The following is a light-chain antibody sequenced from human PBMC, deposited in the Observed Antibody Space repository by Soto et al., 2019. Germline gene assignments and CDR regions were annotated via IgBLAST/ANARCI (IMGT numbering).Light chain of an antibody. CDR3: MQALQTWT. CDR1: QSLLHSNGYNY. CDR2: LGS. Sequence: DIVMTQSPLSLPVTPGEPASISCRSSQSLLHSNGYNYLDWDLQKPGQSPQLLIYLGSNRSSGVPDRFSGSGSGTDFTLKISRVEAEDVGVYYCMQALQTWTFGQGTKVDIK. J-gene: IGKJ1*01. V-gene: IGKV2-28*01.